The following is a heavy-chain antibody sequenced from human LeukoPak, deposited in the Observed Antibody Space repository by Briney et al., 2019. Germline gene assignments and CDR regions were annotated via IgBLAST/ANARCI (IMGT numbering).Heavy chain of an antibody. Sequence: GGSVRLSCAASGFTVSSTYMSWVRQAPGKGLEWVSVIYSGGSTYYADSVKGRFTISRDNSKNTLYLEMNSLRAEDTAVYYCARDSNYDYWGQGTLVTVSS. CDR2: IYSGGST. J-gene: IGHJ4*02. CDR1: GFTVSSTY. CDR3: ARDSNYDY. V-gene: IGHV3-66*02. D-gene: IGHD6-13*01.